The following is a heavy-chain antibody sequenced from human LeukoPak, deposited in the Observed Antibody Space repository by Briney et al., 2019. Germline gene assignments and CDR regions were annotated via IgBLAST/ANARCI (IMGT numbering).Heavy chain of an antibody. CDR1: GFTFSSYA. V-gene: IGHV3-23*01. Sequence: PGGSLRLSCAASGFTFSSYAMSWVRQAPGKGLEWVSAISGSGGSTYYADSVKGRFTISRDNSKNTLYLQMNSLRAEDTAVYYCAKATGIAVAGYADYWGQGTLVTVSS. J-gene: IGHJ4*02. CDR3: AKATGIAVAGYADY. D-gene: IGHD6-19*01. CDR2: ISGSGGST.